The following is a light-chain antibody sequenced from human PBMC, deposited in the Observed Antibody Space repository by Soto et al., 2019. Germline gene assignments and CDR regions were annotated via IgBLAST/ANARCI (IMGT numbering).Light chain of an antibody. J-gene: IGKJ2*01. CDR2: DAS. CDR3: QQRSNWREYT. V-gene: IGKV3-11*01. CDR1: QSVSSY. Sequence: EIVLTQSPATLSLSPGERATLSCRASQSVSSYLAWYQQKPGQAPRLLIYDASNRATGIPARFSGSGSGTDFTLTSSSLEPEDVAVYYCQQRSNWREYTFGQGTKLEIK.